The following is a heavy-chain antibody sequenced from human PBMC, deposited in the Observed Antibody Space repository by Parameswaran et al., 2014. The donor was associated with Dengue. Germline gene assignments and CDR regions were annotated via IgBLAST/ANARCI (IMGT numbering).Heavy chain of an antibody. Sequence: VRQAPGKGLEWIGYIYYSGSTNYNPSLKSRVTISVDTSKNQFSLKLSSVTAADTAVYYCATYPYMRAARPVDYWGQGTLVTVSS. V-gene: IGHV4-59*01. J-gene: IGHJ4*02. D-gene: IGHD6-6*01. CDR3: ATYPYMRAARPVDY. CDR2: IYYSGST.